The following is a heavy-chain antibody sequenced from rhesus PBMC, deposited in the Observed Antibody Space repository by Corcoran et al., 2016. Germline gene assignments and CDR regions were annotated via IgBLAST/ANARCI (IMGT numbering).Heavy chain of an antibody. V-gene: IGHV3-100*02. CDR1: GFTFSSYE. J-gene: IGHJ4*01. Sequence: DVQLVESGGGLVKPGGSLRISCVASGFTFSSYEMHWVRQAPGKGLEVVLVISESGGTRDYADSDKGRFNISRDNAKNSLFLQLNRLRAEDTAVYYCTRDRGYSYSFDYWGQGVLVTVSS. D-gene: IGHD5-12*01. CDR3: TRDRGYSYSFDY. CDR2: ISESGGTR.